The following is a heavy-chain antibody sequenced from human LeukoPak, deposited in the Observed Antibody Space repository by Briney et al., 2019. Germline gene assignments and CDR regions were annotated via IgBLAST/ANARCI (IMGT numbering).Heavy chain of an antibody. J-gene: IGHJ4*02. V-gene: IGHV3-11*04. D-gene: IGHD3-3*01. CDR2: ISSSGSTI. Sequence: GGSLRLSCAASGFTFSDYYMSWIRQTPGKGLEWISYISSSGSTIYYADSVKGRFTISRDNAKNSLYLQMNSLRAEDTAVYYCARVDFWSGYSLYFDYWGQGTLVTVSS. CDR3: ARVDFWSGYSLYFDY. CDR1: GFTFSDYY.